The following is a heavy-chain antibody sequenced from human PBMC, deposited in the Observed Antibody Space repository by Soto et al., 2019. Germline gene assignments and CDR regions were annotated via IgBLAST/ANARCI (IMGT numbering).Heavy chain of an antibody. CDR3: ARHLHRITRSQW. CDR1: GGSISSSSYY. D-gene: IGHD3-3*01. Sequence: PSETLSLTCTVSGGSISSSSYYWGWIRQPPGKGLEWIGSIYYSGSTYYNPSLKSRVTISVDTSKNQFSLKLSSVTAADTAVYDCARHLHRITRSQWWGQGSLVTVSS. J-gene: IGHJ4*02. CDR2: IYYSGST. V-gene: IGHV4-39*01.